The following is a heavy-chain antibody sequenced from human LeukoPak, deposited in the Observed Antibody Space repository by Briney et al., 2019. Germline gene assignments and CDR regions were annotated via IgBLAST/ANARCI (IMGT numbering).Heavy chain of an antibody. D-gene: IGHD5-24*01. CDR2: IYYSGST. Sequence: SETLSLTCSVSGDSISSSSSYWGWIRQPPGKGLEWIGSIYYSGSTYYNPSLKSRVTISVDTSKNQFSLKLSSVTAADTAVYYCARLGRDGYNYYYYYYMDVWGKGTTVTISS. CDR3: ARLGRDGYNYYYYYYMDV. V-gene: IGHV4-39*01. CDR1: GDSISSSSSY. J-gene: IGHJ6*03.